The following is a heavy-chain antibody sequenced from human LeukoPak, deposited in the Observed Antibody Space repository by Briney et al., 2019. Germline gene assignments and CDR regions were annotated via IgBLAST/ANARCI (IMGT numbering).Heavy chain of an antibody. D-gene: IGHD4-17*01. V-gene: IGHV3-30-3*01. Sequence: GGSLRLSCAASGFTFNSYAMHWVRQAPGRGLEWVAVISYDGSNKYYADSVKGRFTISRDNSKNTLYLQMNSLRADDTAVYYCARYHYGDHPFDPWGQGTLVTVSS. CDR3: ARYHYGDHPFDP. CDR2: ISYDGSNK. CDR1: GFTFNSYA. J-gene: IGHJ5*02.